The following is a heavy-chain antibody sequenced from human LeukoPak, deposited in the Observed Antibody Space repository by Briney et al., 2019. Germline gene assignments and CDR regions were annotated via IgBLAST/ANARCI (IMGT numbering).Heavy chain of an antibody. CDR1: GGSISSGDYY. Sequence: PSETLSLTCTVSGGSISSGDYYWRWIRQPPGKGLEWIGYIYYSGSTYYNPSLKSRVTISVDTSKNQFSLKLSSVTAADTAVYYCSLYCSSTSCYERAFDYWGQGTLVTVSS. CDR2: IYYSGST. J-gene: IGHJ4*02. CDR3: SLYCSSTSCYERAFDY. D-gene: IGHD2-2*01. V-gene: IGHV4-30-4*01.